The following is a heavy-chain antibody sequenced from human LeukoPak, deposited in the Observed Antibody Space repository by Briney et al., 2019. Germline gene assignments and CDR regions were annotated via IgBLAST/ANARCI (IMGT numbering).Heavy chain of an antibody. Sequence: GESLKISCKGSGYSLTSYWIGWVRQMPGKGLEWMGIIYPGDSDTRYSPSFQGQVTISADKSISTAYLQWSSLKASDTAMYYCARRHYYDSSGYYYGYWGQGTLVTVSS. CDR3: ARRHYYDSSGYYYGY. V-gene: IGHV5-51*01. D-gene: IGHD3-22*01. J-gene: IGHJ4*02. CDR2: IYPGDSDT. CDR1: GYSLTSYW.